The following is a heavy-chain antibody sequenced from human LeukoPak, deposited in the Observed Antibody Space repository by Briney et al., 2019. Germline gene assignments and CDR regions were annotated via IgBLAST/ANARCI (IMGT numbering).Heavy chain of an antibody. CDR3: ASLQLWSHY. V-gene: IGHV4-34*01. J-gene: IGHJ4*02. CDR1: GGSFSGYY. D-gene: IGHD5-18*01. CDR2: INHSGST. Sequence: PSETLSLTCAVYGGSFSGYYWSWIRQPPGKGLEWIGEINHSGSTNYNPSLKSRVTISVDTSKNQFSLKLSSVTAADTVVYYCASLQLWSHYWGQGTLVTVSS.